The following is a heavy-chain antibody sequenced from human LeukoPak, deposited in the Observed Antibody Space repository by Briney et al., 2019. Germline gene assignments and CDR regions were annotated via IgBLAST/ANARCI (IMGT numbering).Heavy chain of an antibody. Sequence: GESLQISCKGSGYSFTSNWIGWVRQMPGKGLEWMGIIYPGDSDTKYSPSFQGQVTISADKSISTAYVQWSSLKASDTAMYYCARSGEYCSGGSCSKGVGYYYGMDVWGQGTTVTVSS. CDR3: ARSGEYCSGGSCSKGVGYYYGMDV. CDR2: IYPGDSDT. CDR1: GYSFTSNW. V-gene: IGHV5-51*01. D-gene: IGHD2-15*01. J-gene: IGHJ6*02.